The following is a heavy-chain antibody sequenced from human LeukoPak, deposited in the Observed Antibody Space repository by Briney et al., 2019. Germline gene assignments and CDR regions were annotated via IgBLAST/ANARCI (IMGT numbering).Heavy chain of an antibody. CDR3: AKFVSIFYYYYYMDV. CDR1: GFTFSSYA. V-gene: IGHV3-23*01. CDR2: ISGGAGNT. Sequence: PGGTLRLSCAASGFTFSSYAMAWVRQVPGKGLEWVSAISGGAGNTYYADSVKGRFTISRDNTNYTLYLQMSSLRAEDTAVYYCAKFVSIFYYYYYMDVWGKGTTVTVSS. D-gene: IGHD3-16*01. J-gene: IGHJ6*03.